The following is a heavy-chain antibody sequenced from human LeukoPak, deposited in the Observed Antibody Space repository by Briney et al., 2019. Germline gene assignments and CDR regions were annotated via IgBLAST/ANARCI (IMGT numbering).Heavy chain of an antibody. CDR1: GFTFSSYA. V-gene: IGHV3-30*04. J-gene: IGHJ4*02. CDR3: ARDRESSGWPDY. CDR2: ISYDGSNK. D-gene: IGHD6-19*01. Sequence: GGSLRLSCAASGFTFSSYAMHWVRQAPGKGLEWVAVISYDGSNKYYADSVNGRFTISRDNSKNTLYLQMNSLRAEDTAVYYCARDRESSGWPDYWGQGTLVTVSS.